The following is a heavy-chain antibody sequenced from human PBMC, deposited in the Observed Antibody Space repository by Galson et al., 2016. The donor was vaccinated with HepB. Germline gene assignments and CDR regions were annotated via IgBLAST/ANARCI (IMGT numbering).Heavy chain of an antibody. Sequence: LRLSCAVSGFIFSNYAMSWVRQAPGKGLEWVSAISGGGADTHYADSAKGRFTISRDNSKNTLYLQMSSLRAEDTATYYCVKDRAGFFGVIGYFDFWGQGTLVTVSS. J-gene: IGHJ4*02. D-gene: IGHD3-3*01. CDR1: GFIFSNYA. CDR2: ISGGGADT. V-gene: IGHV3-23*01. CDR3: VKDRAGFFGVIGYFDF.